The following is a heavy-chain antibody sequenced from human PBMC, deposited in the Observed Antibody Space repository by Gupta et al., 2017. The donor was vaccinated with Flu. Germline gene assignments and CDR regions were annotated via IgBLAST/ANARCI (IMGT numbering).Heavy chain of an antibody. Sequence: APGKGLEWVSAISGSGGSTYYADSVKGRFTISRDNSKNTLYLQMNSLRAEDTAVYYCANLIVGATYGDFLDYWGQGTLVTVSS. V-gene: IGHV3-23*01. D-gene: IGHD1-26*01. CDR3: ANLIVGATYGDFLDY. CDR2: ISGSGGST. J-gene: IGHJ4*02.